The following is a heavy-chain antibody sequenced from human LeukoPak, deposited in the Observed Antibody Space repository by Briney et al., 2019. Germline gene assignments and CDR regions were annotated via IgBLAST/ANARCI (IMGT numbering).Heavy chain of an antibody. V-gene: IGHV7-4-1*02. D-gene: IGHD3-10*01. CDR1: GYTFTSYA. CDR2: INTNTGNP. CDR3: AREGFGELAYGMDV. Sequence: RASVKVSCKASGYTFTSYAMNWVRQAPGQGLEWMGWINTNTGNPTYAQGFTGRFVFSLDTSVSTAYLQISSLKAEDTAVYYCAREGFGELAYGMDVWGQGTTVTVSS. J-gene: IGHJ6*02.